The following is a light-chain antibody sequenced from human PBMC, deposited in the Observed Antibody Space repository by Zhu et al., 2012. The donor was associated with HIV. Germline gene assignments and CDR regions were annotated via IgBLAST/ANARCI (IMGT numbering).Light chain of an antibody. CDR2: GAS. CDR3: QEYYDWPLYA. CDR1: QSVSTN. V-gene: IGKV3-15*01. Sequence: EVVLTQSPATLFVSPGERATLSCRASQSVSTNLAWYQQKPGQAPRLLIFGASTRATGIPARFTGSGSGTEFTLTITSVQAEDFAVYHCQEYYDWPLYAFGQGSKLGI. J-gene: IGKJ2*01.